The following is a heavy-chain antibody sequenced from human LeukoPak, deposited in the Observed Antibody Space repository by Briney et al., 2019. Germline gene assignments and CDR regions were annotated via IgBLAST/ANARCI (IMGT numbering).Heavy chain of an antibody. D-gene: IGHD2-2*01. CDR2: TYYNSQWYN. J-gene: IGHJ4*02. CDR3: ARGRDVVVVPAADFDY. V-gene: IGHV6-1*01. Sequence: SQTLSLTCAISEDSVSRNNIAWNWIRQSPSRGLEWLGRTYYNSQWYNDYAVSVRSRITINPDTSKNQFSLQLNSVTPEDTAVYFCARGRDVVVVPAADFDYWGQGILVTVSS. CDR1: EDSVSRNNIA.